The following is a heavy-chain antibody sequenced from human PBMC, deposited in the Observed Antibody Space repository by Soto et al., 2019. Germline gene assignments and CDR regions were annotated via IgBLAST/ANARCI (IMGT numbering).Heavy chain of an antibody. D-gene: IGHD2-21*01. V-gene: IGHV3-7*01. CDR3: ASVLVHSAFDFMDN. CDR2: IQPDGSEK. J-gene: IGHJ4*02. Sequence: EVQLVESGGGLVQPGGSLRLSCAASGFSFSGYWMDWVRQAPGKGLEWVANIQPDGSEKHYVDSVKGRFTISRDNAKESLYLQMNSLRAEDTAVYYCASVLVHSAFDFMDNWGQGTLVSVSS. CDR1: GFSFSGYW.